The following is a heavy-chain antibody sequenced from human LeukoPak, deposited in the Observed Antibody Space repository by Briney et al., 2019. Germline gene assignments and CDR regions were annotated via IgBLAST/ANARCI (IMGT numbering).Heavy chain of an antibody. D-gene: IGHD3-16*01. J-gene: IGHJ5*02. CDR2: IYYSGST. CDR1: GGSVSSGSFY. V-gene: IGHV4-61*01. Sequence: PSETLSLTCTVSGGSVSSGSFYWSWIRQPPGKELVWIGYIYYSGSTNCNPPLKSRVTIAVDTSKNQYSLKLSSVTAADSAVDYCERDEGDGGFELGGEGPLVSVSS. CDR3: ERDEGDGGFEL.